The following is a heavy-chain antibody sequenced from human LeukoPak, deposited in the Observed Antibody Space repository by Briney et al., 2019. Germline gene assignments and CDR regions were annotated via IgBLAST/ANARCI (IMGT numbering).Heavy chain of an antibody. V-gene: IGHV4-59*01. D-gene: IGHD6-13*01. CDR1: GGSISTYC. J-gene: IGHJ6*03. Sequence: SETLSPTCTVSGGSISTYCRNLIRQPPGKGLEWIGNSSYSGITDYNPSLQIRVTISVDTSKNQFFLNLRSVTAADTAVYYCARGVTQQLGYYYYTHMDVWGNGTTCTVSS. CDR3: ARGVTQQLGYYYYTHMDV. CDR2: SSYSGIT.